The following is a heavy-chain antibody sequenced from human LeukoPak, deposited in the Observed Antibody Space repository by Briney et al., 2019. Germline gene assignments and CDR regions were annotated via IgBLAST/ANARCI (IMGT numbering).Heavy chain of an antibody. Sequence: GGSLRLSCAASGFTFSSYWMSWVRQAPGKGLEWVANIKQDGSEKYYVDSVKGRFTISRDNAKNSLYLRMNSLRAEDTAVYYCARRAQDIVVVPAAILGRFLEWPNWFDPWGQGTLVTVSS. CDR2: IKQDGSEK. CDR1: GFTFSSYW. D-gene: IGHD2-2*02. J-gene: IGHJ5*02. V-gene: IGHV3-7*01. CDR3: ARRAQDIVVVPAAILGRFLEWPNWFDP.